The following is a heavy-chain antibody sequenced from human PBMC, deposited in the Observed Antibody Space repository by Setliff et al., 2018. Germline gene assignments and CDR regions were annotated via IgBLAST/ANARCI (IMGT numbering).Heavy chain of an antibody. CDR3: AGTDAYCAGDCSIS. D-gene: IGHD2-21*02. CDR1: GDTFSTYA. Sequence: SVKVSCKASGDTFSTYALSWVRQAPGQGLEWMGGIIPLLETAKYAQKFQGRVTTTADKSTSTGYMELSSLRSEDTAMYYCAGTDAYCAGDCSISWGQGTLVTVSS. V-gene: IGHV1-69*06. CDR2: IIPLLETA. J-gene: IGHJ5*02.